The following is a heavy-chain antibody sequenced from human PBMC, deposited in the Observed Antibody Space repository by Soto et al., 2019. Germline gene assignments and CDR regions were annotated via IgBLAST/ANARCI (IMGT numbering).Heavy chain of an antibody. Sequence: GGSLRLSCAASGFTFSSYGMHWVRQAPGKGLEWVAVISYDGSNKYYADSVKGRFTISRDNSKNTLYLQMNSLRAEDTAVYYCAKDDSSSWYYFDYWGQGTLVTVSS. D-gene: IGHD6-13*01. CDR2: ISYDGSNK. V-gene: IGHV3-30*18. CDR3: AKDDSSSWYYFDY. CDR1: GFTFSSYG. J-gene: IGHJ4*02.